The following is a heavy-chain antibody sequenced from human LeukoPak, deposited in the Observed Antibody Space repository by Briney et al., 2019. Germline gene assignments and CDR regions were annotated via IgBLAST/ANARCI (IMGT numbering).Heavy chain of an antibody. CDR2: IYYSGST. V-gene: IGHV4-59*01. Sequence: GSLRLSCTASGFTFGDYSMNWVRQAPGKGLEWIWYIYYSGSTNYNPSLKSRVTISVDTSKNQFSLKLSSVTAADTAVYYCARDRGPWGQGTLVTVSS. D-gene: IGHD3-10*01. CDR3: ARDRGP. CDR1: GFTFGDYS. J-gene: IGHJ5*02.